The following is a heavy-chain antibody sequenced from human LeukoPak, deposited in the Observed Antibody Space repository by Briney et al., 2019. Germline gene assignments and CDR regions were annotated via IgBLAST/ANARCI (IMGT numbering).Heavy chain of an antibody. CDR3: ARGGLKGYCSSTSCYGIDY. D-gene: IGHD2-2*01. V-gene: IGHV3-11*05. Sequence: PGRSLRLSCAASGFPFSDYCMSWIRQAPGKGLEWVSYISGNGEYTKYADSVKGRFTIYRDNAKSSLYLQMDSLRAEDTAVYYCARGGLKGYCSSTSCYGIDYWGQGTLVTVSS. CDR2: ISGNGEYT. CDR1: GFPFSDYC. J-gene: IGHJ4*02.